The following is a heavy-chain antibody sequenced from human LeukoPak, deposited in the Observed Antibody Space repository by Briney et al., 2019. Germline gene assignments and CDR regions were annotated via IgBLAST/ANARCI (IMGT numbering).Heavy chain of an antibody. CDR3: ARGRNDGIAAAGTSHSRYYYYYYMDV. Sequence: ASVKVSCKASGYTFTSYDINWVRQATGQGLEWMGWMNPNSGNTGYAQKFQGRVTITRNTSISTAYMELSSLRSEDTAVYYCARGRNDGIAAAGTSHSRYYYYYYMDVWGKGTTVTVSS. V-gene: IGHV1-8*03. J-gene: IGHJ6*03. CDR2: MNPNSGNT. CDR1: GYTFTSYD. D-gene: IGHD6-13*01.